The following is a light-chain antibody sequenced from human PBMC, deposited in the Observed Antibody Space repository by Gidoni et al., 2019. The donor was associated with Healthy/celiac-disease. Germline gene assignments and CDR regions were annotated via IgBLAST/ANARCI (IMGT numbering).Light chain of an antibody. CDR1: QSLSIY. Sequence: IVLTQSPATLSLSPGERATLSCRASQSLSIYLAWYQQKPGQVPKLLIYDASNMATGIPARFSGSGSGTDFTLTISSLEPEDFAVYYCQKRSNWPLTFGGGTKVEIK. V-gene: IGKV3-11*01. CDR3: QKRSNWPLT. J-gene: IGKJ4*01. CDR2: DAS.